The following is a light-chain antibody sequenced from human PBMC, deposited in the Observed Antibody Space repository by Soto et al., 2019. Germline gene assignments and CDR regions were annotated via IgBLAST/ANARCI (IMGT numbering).Light chain of an antibody. CDR2: QVS. CDR1: SSDVGNYNY. Sequence: QSVMTQPASVSGSPGQSITISCPGTSSDVGNYNYVSWYQQHPGKAPQLMIFQVSNRASGVSNRFSGSKSGVTAPLTISGHQAEDEADYYCSSYTTSSTLYVFGTGTKVTVL. V-gene: IGLV2-14*01. J-gene: IGLJ1*01. CDR3: SSYTTSSTLYV.